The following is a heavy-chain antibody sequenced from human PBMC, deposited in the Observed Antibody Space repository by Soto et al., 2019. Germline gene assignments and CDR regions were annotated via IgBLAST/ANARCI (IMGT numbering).Heavy chain of an antibody. V-gene: IGHV1-3*01. Sequence: ASVKVSCKASGYTFTSYAMHWVRQAPGQRLEWMGWINAGNGNTKYSQKFQGRVTITRDTSASTAYMELSSLRSEDTAVYYCATDRRTDWTAAAGQYNCFDTWGQGTLVTVSS. CDR3: ATDRRTDWTAAAGQYNCFDT. D-gene: IGHD6-13*01. CDR2: INAGNGNT. CDR1: GYTFTSYA. J-gene: IGHJ5*02.